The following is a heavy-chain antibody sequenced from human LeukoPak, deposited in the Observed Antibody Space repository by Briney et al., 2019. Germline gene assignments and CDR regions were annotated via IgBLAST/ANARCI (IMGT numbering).Heavy chain of an antibody. D-gene: IGHD3-10*01. J-gene: IGHJ4*02. CDR2: MNPNSGNT. CDR3: ARGYPSMYYYGSGIEY. Sequence: GASVKVSCKASGYTFTSYDINWVRQATGQGLEWMGWMNPNSGNTGYAQKLQGRVTMTRNTSISTAYMELSSLRSEDTAVYYCARGYPSMYYYGSGIEYWGQVTPVTVSS. V-gene: IGHV1-8*01. CDR1: GYTFTSYD.